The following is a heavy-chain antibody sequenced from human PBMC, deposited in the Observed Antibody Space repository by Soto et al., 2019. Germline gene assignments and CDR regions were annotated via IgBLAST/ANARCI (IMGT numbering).Heavy chain of an antibody. V-gene: IGHV3-23*01. D-gene: IGHD6-19*01. J-gene: IGHJ6*02. Sequence: GGSLRLSCAASGFSFGGYAMSWVRQAPGKGLEWVSALSGSGSSTYYSDSVRGRFTISRDNSKNTLYLQMNSLRAEDTAVYYCAKPRGIAVAGTRVKNGMDVWGQGTTVTVSS. CDR2: LSGSGSST. CDR3: AKPRGIAVAGTRVKNGMDV. CDR1: GFSFGGYA.